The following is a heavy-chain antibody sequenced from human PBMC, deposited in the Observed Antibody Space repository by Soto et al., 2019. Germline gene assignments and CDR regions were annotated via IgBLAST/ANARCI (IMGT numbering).Heavy chain of an antibody. CDR2: ISYDVNNK. D-gene: IGHD3-3*01. CDR1: GFTFSSYA. CDR3: ARESGVMATSPFDY. J-gene: IGHJ4*02. V-gene: IGHV3-30-3*01. Sequence: VGSLRLSCAASGFTFSSYAMHWVRQAPGKGLEWVAVISYDVNNKYYADSVKGRFTISRDNSKNTLDLQMNSLSAEDTAVYYCARESGVMATSPFDYWGQGTPVTVSS.